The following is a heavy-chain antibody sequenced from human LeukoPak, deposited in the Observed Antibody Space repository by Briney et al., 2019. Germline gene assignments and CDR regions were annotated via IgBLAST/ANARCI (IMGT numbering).Heavy chain of an antibody. CDR3: AKDIGSGWSFDY. J-gene: IGHJ4*02. CDR1: GFTFHNYA. CDR2: IKGNGDTT. D-gene: IGHD6-19*01. V-gene: IGHV3-43*02. Sequence: PGGSLRLSCAASGFTFHNYAMHWVRQAPGKGLEWVSLIKGNGDTTYNADSVKGRFTISRDSSKNSLYLQINSLRAEDTAFYYCAKDIGSGWSFDYWGQGTLVTVSS.